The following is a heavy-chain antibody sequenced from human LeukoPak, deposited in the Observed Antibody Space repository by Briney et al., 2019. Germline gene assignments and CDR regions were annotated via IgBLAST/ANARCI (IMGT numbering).Heavy chain of an antibody. V-gene: IGHV3-11*01. D-gene: IGHD5-24*01. CDR3: ARDGCNLELDY. CDR2: LSSRGTTK. Sequence: GGSLRLSCAASGFTFSDYYMSWIRQAPGKGLEWISYLSSRGTTKYYADSVKGRFTISRDNAKNSLYLQMDSLRAEDTAVYYCARDGCNLELDYWGQGTLVTVSS. J-gene: IGHJ4*02. CDR1: GFTFSDYY.